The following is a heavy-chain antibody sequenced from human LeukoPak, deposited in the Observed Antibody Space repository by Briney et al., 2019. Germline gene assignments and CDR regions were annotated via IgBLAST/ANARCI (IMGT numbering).Heavy chain of an antibody. Sequence: SETLSLTCTVSGGSTSSYYWSWIRQPPGKGLEWVGYIYYSGSTNYNPSLKSRVTISVDTSKKQFSLKLSSVTAADTAVYYCATGGTDDAFDIWGQGTMVTVSS. J-gene: IGHJ3*02. V-gene: IGHV4-59*08. CDR2: IYYSGST. D-gene: IGHD1-7*01. CDR3: ATGGTDDAFDI. CDR1: GGSTSSYY.